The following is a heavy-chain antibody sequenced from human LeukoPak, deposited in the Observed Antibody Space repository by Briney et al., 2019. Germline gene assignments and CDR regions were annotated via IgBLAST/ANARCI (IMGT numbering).Heavy chain of an antibody. CDR2: INPNTGLT. CDR1: GYSFTAYD. Sequence: GASVKVSCKASGYSFTAYDINWVRQATGQGLEWIGYINPNTGLTEYAQKFQGRVSLTRDTSITTAYMELNTLTSEDTAVYYCAKRSGGPSPFDYWGQGTLVTVSS. CDR3: AKRSGGPSPFDY. D-gene: IGHD3-3*01. V-gene: IGHV1-8*01. J-gene: IGHJ4*02.